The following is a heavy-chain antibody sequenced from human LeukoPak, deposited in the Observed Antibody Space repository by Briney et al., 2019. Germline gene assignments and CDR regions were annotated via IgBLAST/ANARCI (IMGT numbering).Heavy chain of an antibody. CDR3: VRQVTAYKSGRYRFGAFDI. Sequence: GGSVRLSCEASGLTVSNNYMSWVRQVPGKGLGWDSVIFSGDNTNYADSVQGRFTISRDNSKNSLILQMNSLRAEDTALYYCVRQVTAYKSGRYRFGAFDIWGQGTMVTVSS. CDR2: IFSGDNT. D-gene: IGHD1-26*01. CDR1: GLTVSNNY. J-gene: IGHJ3*02. V-gene: IGHV3-53*01.